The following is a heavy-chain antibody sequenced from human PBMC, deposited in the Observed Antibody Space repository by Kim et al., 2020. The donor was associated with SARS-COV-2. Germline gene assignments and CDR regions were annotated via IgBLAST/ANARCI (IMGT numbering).Heavy chain of an antibody. CDR3: ARANCGGDCYSPVDY. V-gene: IGHV1-69*13. D-gene: IGHD2-21*02. CDR1: GGTFSSYA. Sequence: SVKVSCKASGGTFSSYAISWVRQAPGQGLEWMGGIIPIFGTANYAQKFQGRVTITADESTSTAYMELSSLRSEDTAVYYCARANCGGDCYSPVDYWGQGTLVTVSS. J-gene: IGHJ4*02. CDR2: IIPIFGTA.